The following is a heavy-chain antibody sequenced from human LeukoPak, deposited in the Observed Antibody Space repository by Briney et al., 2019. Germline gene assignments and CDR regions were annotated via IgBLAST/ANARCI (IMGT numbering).Heavy chain of an antibody. Sequence: SETLSLTCTVSGGSISSSSYYWGWIRQPPGKGLEWIGSIYYSGSTYYNPSLKSRVTISVDTSKNQFSLKLSSVTAADTAVYYCARELVGATTKIYYYYMDVWGKGTTVTISS. CDR2: IYYSGST. CDR1: GGSISSSSYY. J-gene: IGHJ6*03. D-gene: IGHD1-26*01. V-gene: IGHV4-39*07. CDR3: ARELVGATTKIYYYYMDV.